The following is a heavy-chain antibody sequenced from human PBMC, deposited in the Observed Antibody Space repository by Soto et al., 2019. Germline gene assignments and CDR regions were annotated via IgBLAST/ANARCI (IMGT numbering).Heavy chain of an antibody. D-gene: IGHD4-4*01. CDR2: ISAHNGNT. CDR1: GYTFINHG. Sequence: QVQLVQSGSEVKKPGASVKVSCKASGYTFINHGISWVRQAPGQGLEWMGWISAHNGNTRYAQKVQDRVTMTRDTSTTTVYLELRSLRSDDTAVYYCARENLNSKSWFVFDQLGHGTLVTVSS. CDR3: ARENLNSKSWFVFDQ. V-gene: IGHV1-18*01. J-gene: IGHJ4*01.